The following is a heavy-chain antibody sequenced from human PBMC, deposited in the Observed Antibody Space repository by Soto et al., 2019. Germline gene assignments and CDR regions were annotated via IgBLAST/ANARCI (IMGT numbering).Heavy chain of an antibody. CDR1: GFTFSSYS. Sequence: GGSLRLSCAASGFTFSSYSMNWVRQAPGKGLEWVSYISSSSSTIYYADSVKGRFTISRDNAKNSLYLQMNSLRAEDTAVYYCARDLGVREKTIDYWGQGTLVTVSS. V-gene: IGHV3-48*01. J-gene: IGHJ4*02. D-gene: IGHD3-16*01. CDR2: ISSSSSTI. CDR3: ARDLGVREKTIDY.